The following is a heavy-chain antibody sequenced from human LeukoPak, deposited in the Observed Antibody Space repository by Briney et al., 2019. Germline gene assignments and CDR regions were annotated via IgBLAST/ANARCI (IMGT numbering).Heavy chain of an antibody. CDR2: INPSGGST. V-gene: IGHV1-46*01. CDR3: ASIRDGYNTFDY. D-gene: IGHD5-24*01. CDR1: GYTFTRYY. J-gene: IGHJ4*02. Sequence: ASVKVSCKASGYTFTRYYMHWVRQAPGQGLEWMGIINPSGGSTSYAQKFQGRVTMTRDTSTSTVYMELSSLGSEDTAVYSCASIRDGYNTFDYWGQGTLVTVSS.